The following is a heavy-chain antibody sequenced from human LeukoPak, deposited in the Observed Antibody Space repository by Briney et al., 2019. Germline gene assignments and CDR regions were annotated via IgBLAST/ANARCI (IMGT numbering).Heavy chain of an antibody. CDR1: GYTFTSYG. CDR3: ARDHRVAVAATDAFDI. D-gene: IGHD6-19*01. CDR2: ISAYNGNT. V-gene: IGHV1-18*01. J-gene: IGHJ3*02. Sequence: ASVKVSCKASGYTFTSYGISWVRQAPGQGLEWMGWISAYNGNTNYAQKLQGRVTKTTDTSTSTAYMELRSLRSDDTAVYYCARDHRVAVAATDAFDIWGQGTMVTVSS.